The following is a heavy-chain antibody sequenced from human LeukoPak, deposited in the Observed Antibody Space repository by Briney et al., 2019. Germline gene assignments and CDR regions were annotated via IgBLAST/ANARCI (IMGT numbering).Heavy chain of an antibody. CDR2: ISGSGGST. D-gene: IGHD4-11*01. CDR3: AETKEAYRDPVDY. CDR1: GFTFISYA. Sequence: PRGSLRLSCAASGFTFISYAMSWVRQAPGKGLEWVSAISGSGGSTYYADSVRGRFTFSSDNSKNTLYLQMNSLGAEDTAVYYCAETKEAYRDPVDYWGQGTLVTVSS. V-gene: IGHV3-23*01. J-gene: IGHJ4*02.